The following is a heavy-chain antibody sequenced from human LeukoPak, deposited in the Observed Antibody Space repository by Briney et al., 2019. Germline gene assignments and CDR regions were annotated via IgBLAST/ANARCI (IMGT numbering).Heavy chain of an antibody. Sequence: GGSLRLSCAASGFTFDDYAMHWVRQAPGKGLEWVSGISWNSGSIVYADSVKGRFTISRDNAKNSLYLQMNSLRTEDTALYYCAKDTSVVTAHYTFDVWGQGTMVTVSS. CDR2: ISWNSGSI. J-gene: IGHJ3*01. CDR3: AKDTSVVTAHYTFDV. V-gene: IGHV3-9*01. CDR1: GFTFDDYA. D-gene: IGHD4-23*01.